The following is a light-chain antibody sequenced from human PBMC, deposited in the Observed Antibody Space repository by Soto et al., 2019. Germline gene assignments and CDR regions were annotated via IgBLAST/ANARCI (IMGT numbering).Light chain of an antibody. J-gene: IGKJ5*01. Sequence: DIVMTQSPLSLPVTPGEPASISCRSSQSLLHSDGYNYLDWYLQKPGQSPQLLIYLGSNRASGAPXRXSGSGSGTDFTRKISRVEAEDVGVYYCMQGLQTPRITFGQGTRLEIK. CDR1: QSLLHSDGYNY. CDR2: LGS. V-gene: IGKV2-28*01. CDR3: MQGLQTPRIT.